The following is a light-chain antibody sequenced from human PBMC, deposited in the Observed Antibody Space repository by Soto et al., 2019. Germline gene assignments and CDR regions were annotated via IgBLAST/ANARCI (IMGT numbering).Light chain of an antibody. CDR3: SSFAGSNTVA. CDR2: EVT. J-gene: IGLJ2*01. Sequence: QLVLTQPPSASGSPGQSVTISCSGTSSDVGGYNYVSWYQQHPGKAPKLMIYEVTRRPSGVPDRFSGSRSGNTASLIVSGLQAEDEADYYCSSFAGSNTVAFGGGTKVTVL. V-gene: IGLV2-8*01. CDR1: SSDVGGYNY.